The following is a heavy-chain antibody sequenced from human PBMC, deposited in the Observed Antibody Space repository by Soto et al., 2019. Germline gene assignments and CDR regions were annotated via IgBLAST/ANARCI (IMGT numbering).Heavy chain of an antibody. CDR2: ILHDGSAE. V-gene: IGHV3-30*03. D-gene: IGHD4-4*01. Sequence: GGSLRLSCAASGFTFTSYGMHWVRQAPGKGLEWMALILHDGSAEYYADSVKGRFTISRDHSKNTLYLQMNSLRAEDKAVYYCARSRDGYSFYFYYGMDGWGQGTTVTVSS. CDR1: GFTFTSYG. CDR3: ARSRDGYSFYFYYGMDG. J-gene: IGHJ6*02.